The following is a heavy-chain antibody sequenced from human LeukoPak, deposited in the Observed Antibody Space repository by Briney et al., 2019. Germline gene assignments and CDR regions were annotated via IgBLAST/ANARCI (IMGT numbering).Heavy chain of an antibody. J-gene: IGHJ3*02. V-gene: IGHV1-2*06. D-gene: IGHD3-22*01. CDR2: INTNIGGT. Sequence: ASVKVSCKASAYTFTNYYIHWVRRAPGQGLEWVGRINTNIGGTDYAQEFQGRVTMTRDSSISTAYMDLSKLTSDDTAVYYCARDSQSWFYYDSSGFDAFDIWGQGTMVTVSS. CDR3: ARDSQSWFYYDSSGFDAFDI. CDR1: AYTFTNYY.